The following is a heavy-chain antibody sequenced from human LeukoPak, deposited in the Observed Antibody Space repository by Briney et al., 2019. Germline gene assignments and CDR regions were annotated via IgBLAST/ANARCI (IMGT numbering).Heavy chain of an antibody. CDR2: INPSGGST. J-gene: IGHJ4*02. V-gene: IGHV1-46*01. D-gene: IGHD2-15*01. CDR3: ARERRSWGEDF. Sequence: ASVKVSCKASGYTFTNYYIHWVRQAPGQGLEWVGMINPSGGSTSYAQRFQGRVTVTTDTSTSTVYMQLSTLGYEDTAVYYCARERRSWGEDFWGQGTLVTVSS. CDR1: GYTFTNYY.